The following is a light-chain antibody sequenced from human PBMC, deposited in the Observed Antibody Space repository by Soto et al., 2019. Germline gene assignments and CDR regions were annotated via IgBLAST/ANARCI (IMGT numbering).Light chain of an antibody. CDR2: DNY. CDR1: NSNIGNNY. J-gene: IGLJ2*01. CDR3: GTWDTSLSAGV. Sequence: QSVLTQPPSVSAAPGQKVTISCSGSNSNIGNNYVAWYRQVPGTVLKLLIHDNYKRASGIPARFSASKSGTSATLGITGLQPGDEADYYCGTWDTSLSAGVFGGGTKLTVL. V-gene: IGLV1-51*01.